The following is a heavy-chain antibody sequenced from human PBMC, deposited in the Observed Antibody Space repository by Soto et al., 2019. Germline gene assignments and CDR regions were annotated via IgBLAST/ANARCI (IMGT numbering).Heavy chain of an antibody. CDR2: INHSGST. CDR3: ARAYYDYVWGSYVDY. V-gene: IGHV4-34*01. D-gene: IGHD3-16*01. J-gene: IGHJ4*02. Sequence: SETLSLTCAVYGGSFSGYYWSWIRQPPGKGLEWIGEINHSGSTNYNPSLKSRVTISVDTSKNQFSLKLSSVTAADMAVYYCARAYYDYVWGSYVDYWGQGTLVTVSS. CDR1: GGSFSGYY.